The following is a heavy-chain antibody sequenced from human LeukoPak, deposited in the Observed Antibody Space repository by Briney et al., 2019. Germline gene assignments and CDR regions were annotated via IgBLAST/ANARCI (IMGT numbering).Heavy chain of an antibody. CDR2: IYYSGST. Sequence: PSETLSLTCTVSGGSISSYYWSWIRQPPGKGLEWIGYIYYSGSTYYNPSLKSRVTISVDKSKNQFSLKLSSVTAADTAVYYCASFFGVRYYYGSGSYYKRGYWGQGTLVTVSS. CDR1: GGSISSYY. V-gene: IGHV4-59*12. D-gene: IGHD3-10*01. CDR3: ASFFGVRYYYGSGSYYKRGY. J-gene: IGHJ4*02.